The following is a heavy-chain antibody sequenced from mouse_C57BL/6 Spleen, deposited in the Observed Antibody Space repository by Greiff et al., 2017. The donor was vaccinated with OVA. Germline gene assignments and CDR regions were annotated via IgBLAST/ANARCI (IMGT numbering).Heavy chain of an antibody. CDR2: INPSNGGT. CDR3: ARSRGGTWGYFDY. CDR1: GYTFTSYW. J-gene: IGHJ2*01. D-gene: IGHD4-1*01. V-gene: IGHV1-53*01. Sequence: QVQLQQPGTELVKPGASVKLSCKASGYTFTSYWMHWVKQRPGQGLEWIGNINPSNGGTNYNEKFKSKATLTIDKSSSTAYMQLSSLTSEDSAVYYCARSRGGTWGYFDYWGQGTTLTVSS.